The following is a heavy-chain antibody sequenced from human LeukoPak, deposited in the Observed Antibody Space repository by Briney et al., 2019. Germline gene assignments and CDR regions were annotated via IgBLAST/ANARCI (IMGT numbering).Heavy chain of an antibody. CDR1: GGSFSGYY. CDR3: AARGYSSGWCYFDY. V-gene: IGHV4-34*01. D-gene: IGHD6-19*01. CDR2: INHSGST. J-gene: IGHJ4*02. Sequence: SETLSLTCAVYGGSFSGYYWSWIRQPPGKGLEWIGEINHSGSTNYNPSLKSRVTISVDTSKNQFSLKLSSVTAADTAVYYCAARGYSSGWCYFDYWGQGTLVTVSS.